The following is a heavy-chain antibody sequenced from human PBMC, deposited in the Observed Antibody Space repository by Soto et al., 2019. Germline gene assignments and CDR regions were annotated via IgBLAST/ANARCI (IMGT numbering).Heavy chain of an antibody. J-gene: IGHJ4*02. CDR3: ARRRRIAAAGTFGNYFDY. CDR2: INHSGST. D-gene: IGHD6-13*01. Sequence: SETLSLTCAVYGGSFSGYYWSWIRQPPGKGLEWIGEINHSGSTNYNPSLKSRVTISVDTSKNQFSLKLSSVTAADTAVYYCARRRRIAAAGTFGNYFDYWGQGTPVTVSS. CDR1: GGSFSGYY. V-gene: IGHV4-34*01.